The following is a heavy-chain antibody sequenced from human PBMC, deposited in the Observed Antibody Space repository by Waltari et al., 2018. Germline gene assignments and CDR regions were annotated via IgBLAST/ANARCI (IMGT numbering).Heavy chain of an antibody. J-gene: IGHJ4*02. Sequence: EVQLVESGGGLVQPGRSLRLSCAASGFSFEDYAVHWVRQAPGKGLELVSGINWDSSDTAYADSVKGRFTISRDNAKNSLYLQMNSLRTEDTAFYYCAKDLYRGSDNRIFDFWGQGTLVTVSS. CDR1: GFSFEDYA. CDR2: INWDSSDT. D-gene: IGHD1-26*01. CDR3: AKDLYRGSDNRIFDF. V-gene: IGHV3-9*01.